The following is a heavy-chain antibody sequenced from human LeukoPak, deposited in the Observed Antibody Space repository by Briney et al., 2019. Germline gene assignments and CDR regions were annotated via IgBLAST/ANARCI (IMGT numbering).Heavy chain of an antibody. D-gene: IGHD6-19*01. CDR2: ISGYNGNT. Sequence: ASVKVPCKASGYTFTSYGISWVRQAPGQGLEWMGWISGYNGNTNYAQKLQGRVTVTTDTSTSTAYMELRSLRSDDTAVYYCARDLKRGYSSGRYSWGTGSSNDYWGQGTLVTVSS. CDR3: ARDLKRGYSSGRYSWGTGSSNDY. CDR1: GYTFTSYG. V-gene: IGHV1-18*01. J-gene: IGHJ4*02.